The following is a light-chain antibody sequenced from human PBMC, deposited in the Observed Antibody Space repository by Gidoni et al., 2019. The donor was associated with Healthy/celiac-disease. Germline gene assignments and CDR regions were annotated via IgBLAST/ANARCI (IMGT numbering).Light chain of an antibody. CDR2: DAS. J-gene: IGKJ3*01. CDR1: QGISSA. CDR3: QQFNSYPQT. V-gene: IGKV1-13*02. Sequence: ATQLTQSPSPLSASVGDRVTITCRASQGISSALAWYQQKPGKAPKLLIYDASSLESGVPSRFSGSGSGTDFTLTISSLQPEDFATYYCQQFNSYPQTFGPGTKVDIK.